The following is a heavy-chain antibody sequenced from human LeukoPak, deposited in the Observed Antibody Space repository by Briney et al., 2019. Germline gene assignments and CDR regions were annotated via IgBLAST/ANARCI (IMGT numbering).Heavy chain of an antibody. D-gene: IGHD5-18*01. CDR1: GFTFSSYA. CDR2: ISGGGGAT. V-gene: IGHV3-23*01. CDR3: AKDRVLGNSYVFGYFDL. Sequence: SGGSLRLSCAASGFTFSSYAMSWVRQAPGKGLEWVSAISGGGGATYYADSVKGRFTISRDNSKNTLYLQMNSLRAEDTAVYYCAKDRVLGNSYVFGYFDLWGRGTLVTVSS. J-gene: IGHJ2*01.